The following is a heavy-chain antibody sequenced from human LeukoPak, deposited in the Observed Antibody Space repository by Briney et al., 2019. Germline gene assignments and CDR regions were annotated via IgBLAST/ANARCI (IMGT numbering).Heavy chain of an antibody. CDR1: GYTFTSYG. V-gene: IGHV1-18*01. Sequence: ASVKVSCKASGYTFTSYGISWVRQAPGQGLEWMGWISAYNGNTNYAQKLQGRVTMTTDTSTSTAYMELRSLRSEDTAVYYCARDPRVAARPGGYFDYWGQGTLVTVSS. CDR2: ISAYNGNT. J-gene: IGHJ4*02. CDR3: ARDPRVAARPGGYFDY. D-gene: IGHD6-6*01.